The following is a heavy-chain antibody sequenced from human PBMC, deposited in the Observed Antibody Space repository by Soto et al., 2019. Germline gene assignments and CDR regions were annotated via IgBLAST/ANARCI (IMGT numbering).Heavy chain of an antibody. V-gene: IGHV1-46*01. Sequence: ASVKVSCKASGYTFTSYYMHWVRQAPGQGLEWMGIINPSGGSTSYAQKFQGRVTMTRDTSTSTVYMELSSLRSEDTAVYYCARIWDELYYYDSSGPEEAFDIWGQGTMVTVSS. J-gene: IGHJ3*02. CDR1: GYTFTSYY. D-gene: IGHD3-22*01. CDR3: ARIWDELYYYDSSGPEEAFDI. CDR2: INPSGGST.